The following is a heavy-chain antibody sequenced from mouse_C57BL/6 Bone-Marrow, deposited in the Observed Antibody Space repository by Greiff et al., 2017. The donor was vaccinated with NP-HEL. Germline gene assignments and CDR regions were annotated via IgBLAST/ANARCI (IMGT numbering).Heavy chain of an antibody. Sequence: EVMLVESGPGLAKPSQTLSLTCSVTGYSITSDYWNWIRKFPGNKLEYMGYISYSGSTYYNPSLKSRISITRDTSKNQYYLQLNSVTTEDTATYYCARYCRHYYGSSYWYFDVWGTGTTVTVSS. CDR1: GYSITSDY. CDR2: ISYSGST. J-gene: IGHJ1*03. D-gene: IGHD1-1*01. CDR3: ARYCRHYYGSSYWYFDV. V-gene: IGHV3-8*01.